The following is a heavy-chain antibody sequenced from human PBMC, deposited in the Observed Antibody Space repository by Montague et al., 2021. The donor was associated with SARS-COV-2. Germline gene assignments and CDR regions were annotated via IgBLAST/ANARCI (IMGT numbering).Heavy chain of an antibody. CDR2: ITSDGSST. D-gene: IGHD6-13*01. Sequence: SLRLSCAASGFTFSSYWMNWVRQAPGKGLVWVSRITSDGSSTSYADSVKGRFTISRDNAKNTLYLQMNSLRAEDTAVYYCARDLEGIAAAGTGGFDYWGQGTLVTVSS. J-gene: IGHJ4*02. CDR1: GFTFSSYW. V-gene: IGHV3-74*01. CDR3: ARDLEGIAAAGTGGFDY.